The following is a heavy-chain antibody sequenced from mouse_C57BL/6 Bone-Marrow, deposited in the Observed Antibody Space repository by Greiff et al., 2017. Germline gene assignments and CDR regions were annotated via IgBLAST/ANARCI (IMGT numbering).Heavy chain of an antibody. V-gene: IGHV14-4*01. CDR3: TSYDYDGAWFAY. Sequence: VQLQQSGAELVRPGASVKLSCTASGFNIKDDYMHWVKQRPEQGLEWIGWIDPDNGETEYPSKFQGKATITADTSSNTPYLQLSSLTSEDTAVYYCTSYDYDGAWFAYWGQGTLVTVTA. CDR1: GFNIKDDY. D-gene: IGHD2-4*01. CDR2: IDPDNGET. J-gene: IGHJ3*01.